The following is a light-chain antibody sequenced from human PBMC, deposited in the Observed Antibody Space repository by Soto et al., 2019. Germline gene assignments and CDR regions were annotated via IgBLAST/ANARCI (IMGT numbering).Light chain of an antibody. CDR2: LNSDGGH. J-gene: IGLJ3*02. V-gene: IGLV4-69*02. CDR3: QTWGDGFRV. CDR1: SGHSSYA. Sequence: QSVLTQSPSASASLGASVKLTCTLSSGHSSYAIAWHQQQPEKGPRFLMKLNSDGGHNRGDGIPDRFSGSSSGAERYLTISSLQSEDEADYYCQTWGDGFRVFGGGTKLTVL.